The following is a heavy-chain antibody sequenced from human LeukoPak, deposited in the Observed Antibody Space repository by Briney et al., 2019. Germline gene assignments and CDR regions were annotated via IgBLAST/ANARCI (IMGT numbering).Heavy chain of an antibody. CDR3: ARHISYGDSKFDP. Sequence: SETLSLTCTVSGGSISSYYWSWIRQPPGKGLEWIGYIYYSGSTNYNPSLKSRVTISVDTSKNQFSLKLSSVTAAGTAVYYCARHISYGDSKFDPWGQGTLVTVSS. CDR1: GGSISSYY. V-gene: IGHV4-59*08. D-gene: IGHD4-17*01. J-gene: IGHJ5*02. CDR2: IYYSGST.